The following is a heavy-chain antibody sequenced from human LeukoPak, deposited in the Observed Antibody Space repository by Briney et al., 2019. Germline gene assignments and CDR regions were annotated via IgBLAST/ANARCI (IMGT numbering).Heavy chain of an antibody. CDR3: ARSQDGDYPFFDY. Sequence: PSETLSLTCGVSGGLISSGPFSWSWIRQPPGKGLEWIGHIYHTGTTYYNPPLKSRVTISMDRSKNQISLKLNSVTVADTAVYYCARSQDGDYPFFDYWGQGTLVSVSS. CDR1: GGLISSGPFS. J-gene: IGHJ4*02. CDR2: IYHTGTT. V-gene: IGHV4-30-2*01. D-gene: IGHD4-17*01.